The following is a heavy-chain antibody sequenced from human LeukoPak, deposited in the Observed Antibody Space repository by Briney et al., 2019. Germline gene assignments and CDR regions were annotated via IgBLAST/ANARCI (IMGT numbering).Heavy chain of an antibody. CDR2: ISSSSSYI. J-gene: IGHJ4*02. CDR3: AGLWFGDRPPFDY. D-gene: IGHD3-10*01. V-gene: IGHV3-21*01. CDR1: GFTVSSNY. Sequence: GGSLRLSCAASGFTVSSNYMSWVRQAPGKGLEWVSSISSSSSYIYYADSVKGRFTISRDNAKNSLYLQMNSLRAEDTAVYYCAGLWFGDRPPFDYWGQGTLVTVSS.